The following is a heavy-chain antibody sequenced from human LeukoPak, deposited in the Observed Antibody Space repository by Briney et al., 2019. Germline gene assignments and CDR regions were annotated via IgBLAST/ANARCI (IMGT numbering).Heavy chain of an antibody. Sequence: GGSLRLSCAASGFTFGSYAMSWVRQAPGKGLEWVSAISGSGGSTHYADSVKGRFTISRDNSKNTLYLQMNSLRAEDTAVYYCARTWVEAYYYYYGMDAWGQGTTVTVSS. CDR1: GFTFGSYA. J-gene: IGHJ6*02. V-gene: IGHV3-23*01. CDR2: ISGSGGST. D-gene: IGHD1-14*01. CDR3: ARTWVEAYYYYYGMDA.